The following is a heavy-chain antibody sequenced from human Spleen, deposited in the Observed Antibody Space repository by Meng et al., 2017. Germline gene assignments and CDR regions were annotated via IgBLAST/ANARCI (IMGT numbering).Heavy chain of an antibody. D-gene: IGHD6-19*01. CDR1: AGSSSSGGYY. J-gene: IGHJ6*02. CDR2: IYYSGST. CDR3: ATFFRGWFRYYYGMDV. Sequence: LRGPGPRPVKPSPDLSLTCPVSAGSSSSGGYYWSWIRQHPGKGLEWIGYIYYSGSTYYNPSLKSRVTISVDTSKNQFSLKLSSVTAADTAVYYCATFFRGWFRYYYGMDVWGQGTTVTVSS. V-gene: IGHV4-31*03.